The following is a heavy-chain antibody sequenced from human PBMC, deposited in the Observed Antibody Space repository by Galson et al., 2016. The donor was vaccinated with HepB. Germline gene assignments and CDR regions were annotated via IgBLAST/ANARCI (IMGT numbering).Heavy chain of an antibody. CDR3: AREAMVRGVLKWFDP. CDR2: IIPIFDTA. J-gene: IGHJ5*02. Sequence: SVKVSCKASGGTFSSYAINWVRQAPGQGLEWMGGIIPIFDTANYAQKFQGRVTITADESTSTAYMELSSLRSEDTAVYYCAREAMVRGVLKWFDPWGQGTLVTVSS. D-gene: IGHD3-10*01. V-gene: IGHV1-69*13. CDR1: GGTFSSYA.